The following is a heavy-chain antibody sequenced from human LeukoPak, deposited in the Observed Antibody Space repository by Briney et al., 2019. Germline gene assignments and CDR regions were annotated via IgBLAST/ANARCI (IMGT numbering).Heavy chain of an antibody. Sequence: ASVKVSCKASGYTFTGYYMHWVRQAPGQGLEWMGWINPNSGGTNYAQKFQGRVTMTRDTSISTAYMELSRLRSDDTAVYYCARGTVNDRGVGLNNWFDPWGQGTLVTVPS. CDR3: ARGTVNDRGVGLNNWFDP. V-gene: IGHV1-2*02. CDR1: GYTFTGYY. D-gene: IGHD3-10*01. J-gene: IGHJ5*02. CDR2: INPNSGGT.